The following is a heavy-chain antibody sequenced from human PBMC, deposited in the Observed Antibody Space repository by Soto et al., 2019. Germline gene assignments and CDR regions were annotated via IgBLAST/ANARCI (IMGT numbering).Heavy chain of an antibody. CDR2: ISYDGSNK. J-gene: IGHJ6*02. Sequence: GGSLRLSCAASGFTFSSYAMHWVRQAPGKGLEWVAVISYDGSNKYYADSVKGRFTISRDNSKNTLYLQMNSLRAEDTAVYYCAGIAAAFQNYYGMDAWGQGTTVTVSS. CDR3: AGIAAAFQNYYGMDA. V-gene: IGHV3-30-3*01. CDR1: GFTFSSYA. D-gene: IGHD6-13*01.